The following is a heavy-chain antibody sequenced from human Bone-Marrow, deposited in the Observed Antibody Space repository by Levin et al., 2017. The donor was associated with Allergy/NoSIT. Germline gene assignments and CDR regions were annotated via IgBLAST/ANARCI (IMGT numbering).Heavy chain of an antibody. CDR2: TYYRSKWYN. Sequence: SQTLSLTCAISGDSVSSTSAAWNWIRQSPSRGLEWLGRTYYRSKWYNDYAVSVKSRITINPDTSKNQFSLQLNSVTPEDTAVYYCAREVVPAARGSVVVNWFDPWGQGTLVTVSS. D-gene: IGHD2-2*01. V-gene: IGHV6-1*01. CDR3: AREVVPAARGSVVVNWFDP. J-gene: IGHJ5*02. CDR1: GDSVSSTSAA.